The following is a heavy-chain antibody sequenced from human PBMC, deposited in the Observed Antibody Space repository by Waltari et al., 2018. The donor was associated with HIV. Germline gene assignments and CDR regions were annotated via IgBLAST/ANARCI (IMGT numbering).Heavy chain of an antibody. CDR2: IYYSGST. CDR1: GGSISSSSYY. V-gene: IGHV4-39*07. Sequence: QLQLQESGPGLVKPSETLSRTCTVSGGSISSSSYYWGWIRQPPGKGLEWIGSIYYSGSTYYNPSLKSRVTISVDTSKNQFSLKLSSVTAADTAVYYCARERYCSGGSCPFDYWGQGTLVTVSS. D-gene: IGHD2-15*01. J-gene: IGHJ4*02. CDR3: ARERYCSGGSCPFDY.